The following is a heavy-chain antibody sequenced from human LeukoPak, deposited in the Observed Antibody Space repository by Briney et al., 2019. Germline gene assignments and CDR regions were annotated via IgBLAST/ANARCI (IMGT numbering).Heavy chain of an antibody. CDR3: ARGNGIAARHFDY. CDR2: INHSGST. CDR1: GGSFSGYY. V-gene: IGHV4-34*01. J-gene: IGHJ4*02. Sequence: SETLSLTCAVYGGSFSGYYWSWIRQPPGKGLEWIGEINHSGSTNYNPSLKSRVTISVDTSRSQFSLKLSSVTAADTAVYYCARGNGIAARHFDYWGQGTLVTVSS. D-gene: IGHD6-6*01.